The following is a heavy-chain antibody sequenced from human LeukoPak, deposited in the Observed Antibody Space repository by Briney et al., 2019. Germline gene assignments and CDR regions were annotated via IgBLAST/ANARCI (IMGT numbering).Heavy chain of an antibody. Sequence: GGSLRLSCAASGFTFSSYAMHWVRQAPGKGLEWVAVISYDGSNKYYADSVKGRFTISRDNSKNTLYLQMNSLRAEDTAVYYCARDGGYYDSSANWFDPWGQGTLVTVSS. D-gene: IGHD3-22*01. J-gene: IGHJ5*02. CDR2: ISYDGSNK. CDR1: GFTFSSYA. V-gene: IGHV3-30-3*01. CDR3: ARDGGYYDSSANWFDP.